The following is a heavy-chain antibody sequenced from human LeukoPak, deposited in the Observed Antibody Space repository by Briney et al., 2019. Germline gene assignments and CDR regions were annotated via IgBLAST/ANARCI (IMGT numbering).Heavy chain of an antibody. J-gene: IGHJ4*02. CDR3: AKDMYSSGWLGFDY. CDR2: ITSSSSTI. Sequence: GGSLRLSCAASGFTFRSYSMNWVRQAPGKGLEWVSYITSSSSTIHYADSVKGRFTISRDNAKNSLYLQMNSLRAEDTAVYYCAKDMYSSGWLGFDYWGQGTLVTISS. CDR1: GFTFRSYS. V-gene: IGHV3-48*01. D-gene: IGHD6-19*01.